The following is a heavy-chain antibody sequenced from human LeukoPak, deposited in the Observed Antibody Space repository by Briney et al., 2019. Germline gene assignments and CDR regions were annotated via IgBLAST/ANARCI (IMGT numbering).Heavy chain of an antibody. CDR2: IYYSGIT. J-gene: IGHJ4*02. CDR3: ARLLIYCSSTSCHFDY. Sequence: SETLSLTCTVSGGSISSSNYYWGWIRQPPGKGLEWIGSIYYSGITYYNPSLKSRVTISVDTSNNQFSLKLSSVTAADTAMYYCARLLIYCSSTSCHFDYWGQGTLVTVS. D-gene: IGHD2-2*01. V-gene: IGHV4-39*01. CDR1: GGSISSSNYY.